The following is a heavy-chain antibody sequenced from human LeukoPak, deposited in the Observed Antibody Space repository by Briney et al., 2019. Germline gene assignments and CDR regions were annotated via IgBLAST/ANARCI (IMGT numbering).Heavy chain of an antibody. D-gene: IGHD5-12*01. Sequence: RTGGSLRLSCAASGFTFSNAWMSWVRQAPGKGLEWVGRIKSKTDGGTTDYTAPVKGRFTISRDDSKNTLYPQMNSLKTEDTAVYYCAWHYFDYWGRGTLVTVSS. J-gene: IGHJ4*02. CDR3: AWHYFDY. V-gene: IGHV3-15*01. CDR1: GFTFSNAW. CDR2: IKSKTDGGTT.